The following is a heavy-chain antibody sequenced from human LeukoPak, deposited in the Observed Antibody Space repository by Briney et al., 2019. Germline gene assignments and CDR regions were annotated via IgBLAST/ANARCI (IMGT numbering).Heavy chain of an antibody. J-gene: IGHJ4*02. D-gene: IGHD6-13*01. Sequence: GGSLRLSCAASGFTFSSYWMSWVRQAPGKGLEWVANIKQDGSEKYYVDSVKGRFTISRDNSKNTLYLQMNSLRAEDTAVYYCAKDEPPAGGRLPWGWGQGTLVTVSS. V-gene: IGHV3-7*03. CDR2: IKQDGSEK. CDR3: AKDEPPAGGRLPWG. CDR1: GFTFSSYW.